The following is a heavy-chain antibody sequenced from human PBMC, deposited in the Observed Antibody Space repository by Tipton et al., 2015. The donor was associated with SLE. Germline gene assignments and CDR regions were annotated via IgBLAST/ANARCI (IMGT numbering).Heavy chain of an antibody. V-gene: IGHV4-59*11. D-gene: IGHD2-8*01. CDR2: IYYNGHT. CDR1: SGSIDNLS. J-gene: IGHJ4*02. Sequence: TLSLTCTVSSGSIDNLSWNWLRQAPGKGLEWLGYIYYNGHTNYNPSLRGRITISVDMSKKQFSLQLRSLTAADTAVYYCAREGDTNGHNFDTWGQGTLVTVSS. CDR3: AREGDTNGHNFDT.